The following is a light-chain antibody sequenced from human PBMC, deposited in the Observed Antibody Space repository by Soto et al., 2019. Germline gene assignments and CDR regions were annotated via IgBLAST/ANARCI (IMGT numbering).Light chain of an antibody. CDR2: DAS. CDR1: QSVTSN. J-gene: IGKJ3*01. CDR3: QQRNNWPT. V-gene: IGKV3-11*01. Sequence: EIVLTQSPATLSLSPGERATLSCRASQSVTSNLAWYQQKPGQAPRLLIYDASNRATGIPARFSGSGSGTDFTLSISSLEPEDFAVYYCQQRNNWPTFGPGTKVDIK.